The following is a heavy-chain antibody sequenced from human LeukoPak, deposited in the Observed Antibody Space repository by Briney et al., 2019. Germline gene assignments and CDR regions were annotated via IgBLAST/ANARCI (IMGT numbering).Heavy chain of an antibody. D-gene: IGHD2-15*01. CDR3: ARGEVALNWFDP. J-gene: IGHJ5*02. V-gene: IGHV4-59*01. Sequence: PSETLSLTCTVSGGSISSYYWTWIRQPPGKGLEWIAYIYYSGSPNYNPSLKSRVTISVDKSKNQFSLKLRSVTAADTAVYYCARGEVALNWFDPWGQGTLVTVSS. CDR2: IYYSGSP. CDR1: GGSISSYY.